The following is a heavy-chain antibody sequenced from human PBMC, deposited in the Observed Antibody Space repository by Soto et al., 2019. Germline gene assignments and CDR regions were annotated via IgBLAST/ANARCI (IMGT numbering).Heavy chain of an antibody. J-gene: IGHJ5*02. D-gene: IGHD2-2*01. CDR2: ISAYNGNT. V-gene: IGHV1-18*01. CDR1: GYTFTSYG. CDR3: SRDFPRYCSSTSGFPRWFDP. Sequence: QVQLVQSGAEVKKPGASVKVSCKASGYTFTSYGISWVRQAPGQGLEWMGWISAYNGNTNYAQKLQGRVTMTTDTCTSTAYMELTSLRSDDTDVYYCSRDFPRYCSSTSGFPRWFDPWGQGTLVTVSS.